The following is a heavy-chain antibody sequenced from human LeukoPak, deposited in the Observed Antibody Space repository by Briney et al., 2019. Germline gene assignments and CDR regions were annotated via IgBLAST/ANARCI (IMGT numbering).Heavy chain of an antibody. V-gene: IGHV3-48*03. D-gene: IGHD6-6*01. CDR1: GFTFSSYE. Sequence: GGPLRLSCAASGFTFSSYEMNWVRKAPGKGLEWVSYISSIGSTIYYADSVKGRFTISRDNAKNSLYLQMNNLRAEDTAVYYCARDRGQQLVRGVGWFDPWGQGTLVTVSS. CDR2: ISSIGSTI. CDR3: ARDRGQQLVRGVGWFDP. J-gene: IGHJ5*02.